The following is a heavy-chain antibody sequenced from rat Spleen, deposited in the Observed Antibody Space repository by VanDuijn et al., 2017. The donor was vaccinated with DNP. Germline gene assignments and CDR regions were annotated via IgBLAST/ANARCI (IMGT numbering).Heavy chain of an antibody. CDR2: ISTSGGST. Sequence: EVQLVESGGGLVQPGRSLKLSCAASGFTFSNYDMAWVRQAPTKGLEWVASISTSGGSTYYRDSVKGRFTVSRDNAKSTLYLQMDSLRSEDTATYYCARHTVAHRYYAMDAWGQGTSVTVSS. CDR3: ARHTVAHRYYAMDA. V-gene: IGHV5-25*01. CDR1: GFTFSNYD. D-gene: IGHD1-3*01. J-gene: IGHJ4*01.